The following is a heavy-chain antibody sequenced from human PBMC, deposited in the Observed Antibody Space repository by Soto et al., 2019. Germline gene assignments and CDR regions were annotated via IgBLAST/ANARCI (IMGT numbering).Heavy chain of an antibody. Sequence: PSETLSLTCAVYGGSFSGYYWSWIRQPPGKGLEWIGEINHSGSTNYNPSLKSRVTISVDTSKNQFSLKLSSVTAADTAVYYCAAFYGSGSYYYYYYGMDVWGQGTTVTVSS. CDR2: INHSGST. D-gene: IGHD3-10*01. CDR3: AAFYGSGSYYYYYYGMDV. CDR1: GGSFSGYY. J-gene: IGHJ6*02. V-gene: IGHV4-34*01.